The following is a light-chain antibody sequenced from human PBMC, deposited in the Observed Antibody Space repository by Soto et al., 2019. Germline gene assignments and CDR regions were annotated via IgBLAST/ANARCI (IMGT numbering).Light chain of an antibody. CDR2: KAS. V-gene: IGKV1-5*03. Sequence: IQMTQSPSSRSASVRDRVTITCRASQTISSWLAWYQQKPGKAPKPLIYKASTLKSGVPSRFSGSGSGTEFTLTISSLQPDDFATYYCQHYNSYSEAFGQGTKV. CDR3: QHYNSYSEA. J-gene: IGKJ1*01. CDR1: QTISSW.